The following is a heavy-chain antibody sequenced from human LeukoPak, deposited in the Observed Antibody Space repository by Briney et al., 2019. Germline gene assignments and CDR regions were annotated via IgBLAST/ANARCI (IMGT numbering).Heavy chain of an antibody. Sequence: PSETLSLTCAVYGGSFSGYYWSWIRQPPGKGLEWIGEINHSGSTNYNPSLKSRVTISVDTSKNQFSLKLSSVTAADTAVYYCARGPRPRMYRYYMDVWGKGTTVIVSS. J-gene: IGHJ6*03. D-gene: IGHD2-8*01. CDR3: ARGPRPRMYRYYMDV. CDR2: INHSGST. CDR1: GGSFSGYY. V-gene: IGHV4-34*01.